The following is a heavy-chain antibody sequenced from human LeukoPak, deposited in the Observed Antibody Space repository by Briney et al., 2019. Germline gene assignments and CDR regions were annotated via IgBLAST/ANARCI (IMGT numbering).Heavy chain of an antibody. CDR3: ARSYCSGGSCYSNAFDI. D-gene: IGHD2-15*01. Sequence: SETLSLTCTVSGGSISSYYWSWIRQPPGKGLEWIGYIYYSGSTNYNPSLKSRVTISVDTSKNQFSLKLSSVTAADTAVYYCARSYCSGGSCYSNAFDIWGQGTMVTVSS. CDR2: IYYSGST. CDR1: GGSISSYY. V-gene: IGHV4-59*08. J-gene: IGHJ3*02.